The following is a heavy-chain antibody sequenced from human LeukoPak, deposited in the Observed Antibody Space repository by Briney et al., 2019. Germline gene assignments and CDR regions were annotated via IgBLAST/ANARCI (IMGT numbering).Heavy chain of an antibody. J-gene: IGHJ5*02. CDR2: ISYDESEK. CDR3: AREEYRSSWYDFDP. V-gene: IGHV3-30*04. CDR1: GFTFSTYT. Sequence: GGSLRLSCAASGFTFSTYTIHWVRQAPGKGLEWVALISYDESEKYYADSVNGRFTISRDSSKNTVYLHMSSLRADDTAVYYCAREEYRSSWYDFDPWGQGSLVTVSS. D-gene: IGHD6-13*01.